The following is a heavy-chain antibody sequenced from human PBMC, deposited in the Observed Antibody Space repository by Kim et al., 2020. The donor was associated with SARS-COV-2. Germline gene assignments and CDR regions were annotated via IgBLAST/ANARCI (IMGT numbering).Heavy chain of an antibody. J-gene: IGHJ6*02. D-gene: IGHD6-13*01. CDR1: GFTFSSYA. CDR2: ISYDGSNK. Sequence: GGSLRLSCAASGFTFSSYAMHWVRQAPGKGLEWVAVISYDGSNKYYADSVKGRFTISRDNSKNTLYLQMNSLRAEDTAVYYCARGRQQLAPYYYYGMDVWGQGTTVTVSS. V-gene: IGHV3-30*04. CDR3: ARGRQQLAPYYYYGMDV.